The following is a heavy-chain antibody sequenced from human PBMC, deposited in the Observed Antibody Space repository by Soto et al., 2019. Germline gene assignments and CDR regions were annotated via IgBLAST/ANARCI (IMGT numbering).Heavy chain of an antibody. D-gene: IGHD1-26*01. CDR2: ISGSGGST. CDR1: GFTFSSYA. J-gene: IGHJ4*02. V-gene: IGHV3-23*01. CDR3: AKVSRYGCYYRRETGDY. Sequence: EVQLLESGGGLVQPGGSLRLSCAASGFTFSSYAMSWVRQAPGKGLEWVSAISGSGGSTYYADSVKGRFTISRDNSKNTLYLQMNSRRAEDTAVYYCAKVSRYGCYYRRETGDYWGQGTLVTVSS.